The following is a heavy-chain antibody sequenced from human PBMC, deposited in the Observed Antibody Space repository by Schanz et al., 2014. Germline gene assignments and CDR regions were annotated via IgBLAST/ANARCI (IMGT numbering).Heavy chain of an antibody. Sequence: QVLLQESGPVLVKPSETLSLTCTVSGGSISSGVHYWSWVRQPAGRGLEWIGRIYISGSTRFNPSLKSRVTMSQDTSKNQVSLTLRSGTAADTADDYCARGGTYGIVYDHMDVWGRGTTVTVSS. D-gene: IGHD3-22*01. CDR1: GGSISSGVHY. J-gene: IGHJ6*03. CDR2: IYISGST. V-gene: IGHV4-61*02. CDR3: ARGGTYGIVYDHMDV.